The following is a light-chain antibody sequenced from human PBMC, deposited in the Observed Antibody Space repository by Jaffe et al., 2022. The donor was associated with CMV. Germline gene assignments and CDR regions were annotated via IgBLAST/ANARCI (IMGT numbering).Light chain of an antibody. CDR3: MQTLQTPFP. V-gene: IGKV2-28*01. CDR2: LGS. CDR1: QSLLHSNGYNY. J-gene: IGKJ2*01. Sequence: TVMTQSPLSLPVTPGEPASISCRSSQSLLHSNGYNYLDWYLQKPGQAPQLLIYLGSNRASGVPDRFSGSGSGTDFTLKISRVEAEDVGVYYCMQTLQTPFPFGQGTKLEI.